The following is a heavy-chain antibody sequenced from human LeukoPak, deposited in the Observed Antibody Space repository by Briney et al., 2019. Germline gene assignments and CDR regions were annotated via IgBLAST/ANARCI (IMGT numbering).Heavy chain of an antibody. D-gene: IGHD3-22*01. CDR1: GYTFSSYY. V-gene: IGHV1-46*01. CDR2: INPSGGST. CDR3: ARAPYYDSSGSQFDY. J-gene: IGHJ4*02. Sequence: ASVKVSCKASGYTFSSYYIHWVRQAPGQGLEWMGIINPSGGSTTYAQKFQGRVTMTRDTSTSTVYMGLSSLRSEDTAVYYCARAPYYDSSGSQFDYWGQGTLVTASS.